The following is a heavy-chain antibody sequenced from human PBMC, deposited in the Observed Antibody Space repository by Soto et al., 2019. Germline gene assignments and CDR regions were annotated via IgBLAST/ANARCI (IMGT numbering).Heavy chain of an antibody. Sequence: GASVKVSCKASGYTFTSYAMHWVRQAPGQRLEWMGWINAGNGNTKYSQKFQGRVTITRDTSASTAYMELSSLRSEDTAVYYCARAQTWLGGFDYWGQGTLVTVSS. J-gene: IGHJ4*02. CDR2: INAGNGNT. D-gene: IGHD3-22*01. CDR3: ARAQTWLGGFDY. V-gene: IGHV1-3*01. CDR1: GYTFTSYA.